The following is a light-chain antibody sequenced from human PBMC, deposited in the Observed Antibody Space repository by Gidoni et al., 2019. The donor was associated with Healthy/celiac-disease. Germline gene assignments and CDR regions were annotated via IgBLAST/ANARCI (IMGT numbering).Light chain of an antibody. CDR3: SSYTSSSTRV. CDR2: DVS. J-gene: IGLJ3*02. V-gene: IGLV2-14*03. Sequence: QSALTQPASVSGSPGQSITISCTGTSSDVGGYNYVSWYQQHTGKAPKLMIYDVSNRPSGVSNRFSGSKSGNTASLTISGLQAEDEADYYGSSYTSSSTRVFGGGTKLTVL. CDR1: SSDVGGYNY.